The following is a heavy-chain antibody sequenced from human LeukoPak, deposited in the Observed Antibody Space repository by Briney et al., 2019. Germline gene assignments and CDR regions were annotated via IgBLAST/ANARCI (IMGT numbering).Heavy chain of an antibody. CDR3: ARVPNVGSWYEGASNWFDP. D-gene: IGHD6-13*01. J-gene: IGHJ5*02. CDR1: GYTFTSYA. CDR2: INTNTGNP. Sequence: ASVKVSCKASGYTFTSYAMNWVRQAPGQGLEWMGWINTNTGNPTYAQGFTGRFVFSLDTPVSTAYLQISSLKAEDTAVYYCARVPNVGSWYEGASNWFDPWGQGTLVTVSS. V-gene: IGHV7-4-1*02.